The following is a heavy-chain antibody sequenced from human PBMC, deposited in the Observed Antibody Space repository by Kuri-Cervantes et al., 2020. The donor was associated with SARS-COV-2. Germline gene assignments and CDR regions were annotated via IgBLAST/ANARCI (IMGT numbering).Heavy chain of an antibody. CDR3: ARDGGGARDYYYGMDV. V-gene: IGHV4-59*01. J-gene: IGHJ6*02. CDR1: GGSISSYY. Sequence: GSLRLSCTVSGGSISSYYWSWIRQPPGKGLERIGYIYYSGSTNYNPSLKSRDTISVDTSKNQFSLKLSSVTAADTAVYYCARDGGGARDYYYGMDVWGQGTTVTVSS. CDR2: IYYSGST. D-gene: IGHD4-23*01.